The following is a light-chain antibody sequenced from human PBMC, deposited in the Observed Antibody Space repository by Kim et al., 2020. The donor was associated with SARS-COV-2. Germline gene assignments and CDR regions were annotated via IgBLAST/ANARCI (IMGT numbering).Light chain of an antibody. CDR1: SSDIGSFNL. V-gene: IGLV2-23*02. CDR3: CSYAGDYIRI. J-gene: IGLJ1*01. CDR2: GIS. Sequence: QSVLTQPASVSGSPGQSITISCAGTSSDIGSFNLVAWYQQHPGNAPKLIIYGISARPSGVSDRFSGSRSGYTASLTISGLQPEDEADYYCCSYAGDYIRIFGTGTQLTVL.